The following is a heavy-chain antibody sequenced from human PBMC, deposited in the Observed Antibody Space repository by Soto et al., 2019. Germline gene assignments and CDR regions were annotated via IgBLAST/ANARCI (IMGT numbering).Heavy chain of an antibody. J-gene: IGHJ4*02. CDR3: ARGCGGRGDY. V-gene: IGHV1-69*02. Sequence: QVQLVQSGAEVKKPGSSVKVSCKASGGTFSSYTINWVRQAPGQGLEWMGMIIPILGIANYAQKFQDRVTITADKSTSTAYMELSSLRSDDTAVYYCARGCGGRGDYWGQGTLVTVSS. CDR2: IIPILGIA. D-gene: IGHD2-15*01. CDR1: GGTFSSYT.